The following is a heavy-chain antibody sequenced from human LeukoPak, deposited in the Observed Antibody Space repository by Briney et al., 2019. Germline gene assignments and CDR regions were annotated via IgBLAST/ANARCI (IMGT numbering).Heavy chain of an antibody. Sequence: SGPTLVKPTQTLTLTCTFSGFSLSTSGVGVGWIRQPPGKALEWIGGVYHSGSSYYNPSLKSRITTISVDTSRNQFYLKLNSMTAADTALYYCARLIWSGYGEGYFDLWGRGTLVTVSS. D-gene: IGHD3-3*01. CDR2: VYHSGSS. CDR1: GFSLSTSGVG. CDR3: ARLIWSGYGEGYFDL. J-gene: IGHJ2*01. V-gene: IGHV4-39*01.